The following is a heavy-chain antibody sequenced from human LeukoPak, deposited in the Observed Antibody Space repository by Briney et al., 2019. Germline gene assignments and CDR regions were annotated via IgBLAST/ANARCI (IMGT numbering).Heavy chain of an antibody. D-gene: IGHD6-6*01. J-gene: IGHJ4*02. CDR3: ARLPGASRPRYYFDY. Sequence: PSETLSLTCFVYGSSINSGYYWGWIRQPTGKGLEWIGTISDRGSTYNNPSLKSRVTISVDTSKNQLSLKLTSVTAADTAVYYCARLPGASRPRYYFDYWGQGTLVTVSS. V-gene: IGHV4-38-2*01. CDR1: GSSINSGYY. CDR2: ISDRGST.